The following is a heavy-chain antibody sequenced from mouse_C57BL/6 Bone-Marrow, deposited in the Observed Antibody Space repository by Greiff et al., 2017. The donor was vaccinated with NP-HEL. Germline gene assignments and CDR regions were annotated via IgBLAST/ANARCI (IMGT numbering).Heavy chain of an antibody. CDR2: SRNKANDYTT. CDR3: ARGGSYYGSSYDAMDY. Sequence: DVKLVESGGGLVQSGRSLRLSCATSGFTFSDFYMEWVRQAPGKGLEWIAASRNKANDYTTEYSASVKGRFIVSRDTSQSILYLQMNALRAEDTAIYYCARGGSYYGSSYDAMDYWGQGASVTVSS. D-gene: IGHD1-1*01. J-gene: IGHJ4*01. V-gene: IGHV7-1*01. CDR1: GFTFSDFY.